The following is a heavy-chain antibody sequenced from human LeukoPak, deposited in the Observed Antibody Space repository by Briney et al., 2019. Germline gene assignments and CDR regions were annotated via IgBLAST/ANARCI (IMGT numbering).Heavy chain of an antibody. D-gene: IGHD3-3*01. J-gene: IGHJ4*02. V-gene: IGHV3-30*02. Sequence: SCKASGYTFTGYYMHWVRKAPGKGLGWVAFIRYDGINKYYADSVKGRFTTSRDNSKNTLYLQMNSLRAEDTAVYYCAKGLRFLEWLLREFDYWGQGTLVTVSS. CDR3: AKGLRFLEWLLREFDY. CDR1: GYTFTGYY. CDR2: IRYDGINK.